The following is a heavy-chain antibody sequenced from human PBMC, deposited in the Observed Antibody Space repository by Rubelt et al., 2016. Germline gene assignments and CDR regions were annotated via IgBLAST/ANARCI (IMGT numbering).Heavy chain of an antibody. D-gene: IGHD4-11*01. Sequence: QVQLQQWGAGLLKPSETLSLTCAVYGGSLSGYYWSWIRQSPGTGLEWIGEIYHTGSTNYHPSPKSRVPISINRSRPQFSLNRTSVTATGTAMYYCARGYSNYGYLGVYWGQGTLVTVSS. CDR1: GGSLSGYY. CDR3: ARGYSNYGYLGVY. V-gene: IGHV4-34*01. CDR2: IYHTGST. J-gene: IGHJ4*02.